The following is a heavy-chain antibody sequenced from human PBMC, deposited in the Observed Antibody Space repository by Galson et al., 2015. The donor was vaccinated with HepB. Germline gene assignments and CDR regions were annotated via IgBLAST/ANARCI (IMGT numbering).Heavy chain of an antibody. J-gene: IGHJ4*02. CDR3: AKDVDIVATIMDY. Sequence: SLRLSCAASGFTFSSYAMNWVRQSPGKGLEWVSAISGSGSSTYYADSVKGRFTISRDNSKNTLYLQMNSLRAEDTAVYYCAKDVDIVATIMDYWGQGTLVTVSS. V-gene: IGHV3-23*01. CDR1: GFTFSSYA. D-gene: IGHD5-12*01. CDR2: ISGSGSST.